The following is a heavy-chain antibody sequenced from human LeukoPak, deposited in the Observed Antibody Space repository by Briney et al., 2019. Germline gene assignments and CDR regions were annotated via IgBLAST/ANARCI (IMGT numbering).Heavy chain of an antibody. J-gene: IGHJ4*02. D-gene: IGHD5-18*01. CDR2: ISYDGSNK. CDR3: ARERGYSYGTLIDY. Sequence: GGSLRLSCAAAGFTFITYAMHWVRQAPGKGLEWVAVISYDGSNKYYADSVKGRFTISRDNSKNTLYLQMNSLRAEDTAVYYCARERGYSYGTLIDYWGQGTLVTVPS. V-gene: IGHV3-30*04. CDR1: GFTFITYA.